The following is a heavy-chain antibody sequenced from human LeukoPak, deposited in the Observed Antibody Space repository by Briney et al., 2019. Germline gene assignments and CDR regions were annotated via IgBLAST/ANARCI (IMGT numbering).Heavy chain of an antibody. Sequence: PGGSLRLSCAASGFTFSDYYMSWIRQAPGKGLEWVSAISGSGGSTYYADSVKGRFTISRDNSKNTLSLQMNSLRAEDTAVYYCAKKYCSSTSCYYYYYYGMDVWGQGTTVTVSS. CDR1: GFTFSDYY. CDR2: ISGSGGST. D-gene: IGHD2-2*01. CDR3: AKKYCSSTSCYYYYYYGMDV. V-gene: IGHV3-23*01. J-gene: IGHJ6*02.